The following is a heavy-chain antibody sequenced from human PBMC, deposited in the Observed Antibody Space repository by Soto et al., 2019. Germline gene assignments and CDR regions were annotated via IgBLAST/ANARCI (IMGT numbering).Heavy chain of an antibody. J-gene: IGHJ4*02. Sequence: EVQLVESGGGLVKPGGSLRLSCAASGFTFSNAWMSWVRQAPGKGLEWVGRIKSKTDGGTTDYAAPVKGRFTISRDDSKNTMYLQMNSLKTEDTAVYYCTTSYDILTGSECWGQGTLVTVSS. CDR2: IKSKTDGGTT. CDR1: GFTFSNAW. CDR3: TTSYDILTGSEC. D-gene: IGHD3-9*01. V-gene: IGHV3-15*01.